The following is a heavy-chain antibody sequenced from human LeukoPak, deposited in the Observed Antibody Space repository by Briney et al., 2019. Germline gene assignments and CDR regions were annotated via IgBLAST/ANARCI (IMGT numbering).Heavy chain of an antibody. Sequence: SETLSLTCTVSGYSISSGYYWGWIRQPPGKGLEWIGSIYHSGSTYYNPSLKSRVTISVDTSKNQFSLKLSSVTAADTAVYYCARDLHPTDYYDSSGYYSGYWGQGTLVTVSS. CDR1: GYSISSGYY. D-gene: IGHD3-22*01. V-gene: IGHV4-38-2*02. CDR2: IYHSGST. CDR3: ARDLHPTDYYDSSGYYSGY. J-gene: IGHJ4*02.